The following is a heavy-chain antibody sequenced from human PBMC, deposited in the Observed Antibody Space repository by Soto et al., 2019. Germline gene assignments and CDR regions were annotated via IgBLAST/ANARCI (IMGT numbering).Heavy chain of an antibody. D-gene: IGHD2-15*01. CDR2: IYYSGST. CDR3: AREGNCSGGSCYSRDYYYYGMDV. J-gene: IGHJ6*02. CDR1: GGSISSGDYY. V-gene: IGHV4-30-4*01. Sequence: QVQLQESGPGLVKPSQTLSLTCTVSGGSISSGDYYWSWIRQPPGKGLEWIGYIYYSGSTYYNPSLKSRFTISVDTSKNQFSLKLSSVTAADTAVYYCAREGNCSGGSCYSRDYYYYGMDVWGQGTTVTVSS.